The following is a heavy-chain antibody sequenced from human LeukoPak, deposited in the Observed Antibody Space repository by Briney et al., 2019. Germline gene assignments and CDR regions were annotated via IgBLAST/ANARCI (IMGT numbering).Heavy chain of an antibody. D-gene: IGHD3-16*01. CDR1: GVSMSSYF. V-gene: IGHV4-59*12. J-gene: IGHJ4*02. Sequence: PSETLSLTCTVSGVSMSSYFWSWIRQPPGKGLEWIGYIYHSGSSHYNPSLKSRVTISVDTSKTQFSLKLSSVTAADTAVYYCARDPAGGFDYWGQGTLVTVSS. CDR3: ARDPAGGFDY. CDR2: IYHSGSS.